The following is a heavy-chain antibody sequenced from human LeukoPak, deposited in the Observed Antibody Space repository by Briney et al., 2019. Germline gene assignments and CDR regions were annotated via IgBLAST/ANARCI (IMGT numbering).Heavy chain of an antibody. CDR2: IYYSGST. V-gene: IGHV4-59*01. Sequence: SETLSLTCTVSGDSISSYYWSWIRQPPGRGLEWIGYIYYSGSTNYNPSLKSRVTISVDTSKNQFSLKLSSVTAADTAMYYCARGYCSSTSCPLDYWGQGTLVTVSS. D-gene: IGHD2-2*01. CDR3: ARGYCSSTSCPLDY. J-gene: IGHJ4*02. CDR1: GDSISSYY.